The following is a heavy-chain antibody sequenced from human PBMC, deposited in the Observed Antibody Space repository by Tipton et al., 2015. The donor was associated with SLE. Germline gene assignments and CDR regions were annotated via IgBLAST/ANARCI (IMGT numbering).Heavy chain of an antibody. CDR2: IYYSGST. D-gene: IGHD3/OR15-3a*01. CDR3: ARGGGDFGLKN. V-gene: IGHV4-59*12. Sequence: TLSLTCTVSGGSISSYYWSWIRQPPGKGLEWIGYIYYSGSTNYNPSLKSRVTISVDTSKNQFSLKLSSVTAADTAVYYCARGGGDFGLKNWGQGTLVTVSS. CDR1: GGSISSYY. J-gene: IGHJ4*02.